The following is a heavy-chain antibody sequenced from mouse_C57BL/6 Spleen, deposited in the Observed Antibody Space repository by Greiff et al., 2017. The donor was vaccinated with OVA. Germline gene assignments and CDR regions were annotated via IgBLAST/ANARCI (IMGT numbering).Heavy chain of an antibody. D-gene: IGHD2-1*01. Sequence: QVQLQESGPGLVQPSQRLSITCTVSGFSLTSYGVHWVRQSPGKGLEWLGVIWRGGGTDYNAAFMSRLSITTDNSKCQVCITMKSLQAQDTAIYYCAKWGNYVGWYFDVWGTGTTVTVSS. CDR1: GFSLTSYG. CDR2: IWRGGGT. V-gene: IGHV2-5*01. J-gene: IGHJ1*03. CDR3: AKWGNYVGWYFDV.